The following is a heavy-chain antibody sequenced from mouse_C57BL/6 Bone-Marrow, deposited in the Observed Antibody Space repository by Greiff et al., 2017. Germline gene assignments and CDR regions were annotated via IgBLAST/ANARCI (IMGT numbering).Heavy chain of an antibody. D-gene: IGHD1-1*01. V-gene: IGHV5-17*01. Sequence: EVKVVESGGGLVKPGGSLKLSCAASGFTFSDYGMHWVRQAPEKGLEWVAYISSGSSTIYYADTVKGRFTISRDNAKNTLFLQMTSLRSEDTAMYYCARTGYYYGSSYPWYFDVWGTGTTVTVSS. CDR3: ARTGYYYGSSYPWYFDV. CDR1: GFTFSDYG. J-gene: IGHJ1*03. CDR2: ISSGSSTI.